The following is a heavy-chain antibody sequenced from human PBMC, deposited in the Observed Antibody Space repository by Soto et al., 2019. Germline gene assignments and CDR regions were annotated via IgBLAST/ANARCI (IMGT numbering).Heavy chain of an antibody. J-gene: IGHJ4*02. Sequence: GGSLRLSCTASGFTFSRYAMNWVRQAPGKGLEWVSAISGSGGSTYYADSVKGRFTISRDNSKNTLYLQMNSLRAEDTAVYYCATDQPGYDLGGFDYWGQGTLVTVSS. CDR2: ISGSGGST. CDR3: ATDQPGYDLGGFDY. CDR1: GFTFSRYA. V-gene: IGHV3-23*01. D-gene: IGHD5-12*01.